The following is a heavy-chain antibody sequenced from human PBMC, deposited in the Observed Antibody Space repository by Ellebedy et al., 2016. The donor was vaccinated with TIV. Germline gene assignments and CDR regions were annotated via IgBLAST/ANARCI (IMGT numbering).Heavy chain of an antibody. CDR2: IYYSGST. CDR3: ASRELSFQSFDY. D-gene: IGHD3-16*02. CDR1: GGSISSSSYY. V-gene: IGHV4-39*01. J-gene: IGHJ4*02. Sequence: MPSETLSLTCTVSGGSISSSSYYRGWIRQPPGKGLEWIGSIYYSGSTYYNPSLKSRVAISVDTSKNQFSLKLSSVTAADTAVYYCASRELSFQSFDYWGQGTLVTVSS.